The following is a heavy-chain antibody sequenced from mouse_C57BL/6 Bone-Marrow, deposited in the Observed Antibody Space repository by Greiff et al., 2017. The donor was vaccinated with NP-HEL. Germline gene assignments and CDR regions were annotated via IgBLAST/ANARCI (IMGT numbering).Heavy chain of an antibody. CDR3: ARSTPYYGSSWAWFAY. Sequence: QVQLQQPGAELVMPGASVKLSCKASGYTFTSYWMHWVKQRPGQGLEWIGEIDPSDSYTNYNQKFKGKSTLTVDKSSSTAYMQLSSLTSEDSAVYYCARSTPYYGSSWAWFAYWGQGTLVTVSA. J-gene: IGHJ3*01. D-gene: IGHD1-1*01. CDR2: IDPSDSYT. V-gene: IGHV1-69*01. CDR1: GYTFTSYW.